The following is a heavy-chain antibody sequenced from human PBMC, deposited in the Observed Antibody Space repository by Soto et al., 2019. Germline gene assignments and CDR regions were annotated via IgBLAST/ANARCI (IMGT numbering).Heavy chain of an antibody. V-gene: IGHV3-7*01. D-gene: IGHD3-3*01. CDR2: IKQDGSEK. J-gene: IGHJ4*02. Sequence: GSLRLSCAAAGFTFSSCWISWVRQAPGKGLEWVANIKQDGSEKYYVDSVKGRFTISRDNAKNLLYLQMNSLRAEDTAVYYCAREGHDFWSGYYDYWGQETLVTVSS. CDR1: GFTFSSCW. CDR3: AREGHDFWSGYYDY.